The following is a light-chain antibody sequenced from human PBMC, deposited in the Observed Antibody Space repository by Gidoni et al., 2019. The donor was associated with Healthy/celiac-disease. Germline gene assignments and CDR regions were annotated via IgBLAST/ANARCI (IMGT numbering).Light chain of an antibody. CDR1: QSVSSY. CDR2: DAS. CDR3: QQRSNWFT. V-gene: IGKV3-11*01. Sequence: IVLTQSPATLSLSPGERATLPCRASQSVSSYLAWYQQKPGQAPRLLIYDASNRATGIPARFSGSGSGTDFTLTISSLEPEDFAVYYCQQRSNWFTFAGGTKVEIK. J-gene: IGKJ4*01.